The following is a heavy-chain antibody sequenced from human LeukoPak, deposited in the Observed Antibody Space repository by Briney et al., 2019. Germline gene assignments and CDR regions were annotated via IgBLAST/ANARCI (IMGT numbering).Heavy chain of an antibody. Sequence: GGSLRLSCAASGFTFSSYAMSWVRQAPGKGLEWVANIKQDGSEKYYVDSVKGRFTISRDNAKNSLYLQMNSLRAEDTAVYYCAREPQLWGEGTLVTVSS. CDR1: GFTFSSYA. D-gene: IGHD5-18*01. CDR3: AREPQL. J-gene: IGHJ4*02. V-gene: IGHV3-7*01. CDR2: IKQDGSEK.